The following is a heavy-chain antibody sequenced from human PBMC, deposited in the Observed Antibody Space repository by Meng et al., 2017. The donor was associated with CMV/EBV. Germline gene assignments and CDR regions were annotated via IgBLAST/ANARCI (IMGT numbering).Heavy chain of an antibody. V-gene: IGHV3-23*01. Sequence: GESLKISCAASGFTFSSYAMSWVRQAPGKGPEWVSAISGSGGSTYYADSVKGRFTISRDNSKNTLYLQMNSLRAEDTAVYYCAKATSRTIFRYYFDYWGQGTLVTVSS. CDR1: GFTFSSYA. CDR2: ISGSGGST. D-gene: IGHD3-3*01. CDR3: AKATSRTIFRYYFDY. J-gene: IGHJ4*02.